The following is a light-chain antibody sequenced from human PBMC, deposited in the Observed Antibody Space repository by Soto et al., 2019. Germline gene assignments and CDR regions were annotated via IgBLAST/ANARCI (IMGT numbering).Light chain of an antibody. V-gene: IGLV2-8*01. Sequence: QSALTQPPSASGSPGQSVTISCTGTSSDVGGYNYVSWYQQHPGKAPKLMIYEVSKRPSGVPDRFSGSKSGNTASLTVSGLQAEDEGDYNCSSYAGRNNWVFGGGTKLTVL. J-gene: IGLJ2*01. CDR1: SSDVGGYNY. CDR3: SSYAGRNNWV. CDR2: EVS.